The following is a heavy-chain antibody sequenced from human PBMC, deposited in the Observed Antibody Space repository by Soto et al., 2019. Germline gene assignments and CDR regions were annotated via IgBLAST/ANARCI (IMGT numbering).Heavy chain of an antibody. CDR1: GFTFSSYA. D-gene: IGHD5-18*01. Sequence: GGSLRLSCAASGFTFSSYAMHWVRQASGKGLEWVAVISYDGSNKYYADSVKGRFTISRDNSKNTLYLQMNSLRAEDTAVYYCARDPAAMAPDYYYYYGMDVWGQGTTVTVSS. J-gene: IGHJ6*02. V-gene: IGHV3-30-3*01. CDR3: ARDPAAMAPDYYYYYGMDV. CDR2: ISYDGSNK.